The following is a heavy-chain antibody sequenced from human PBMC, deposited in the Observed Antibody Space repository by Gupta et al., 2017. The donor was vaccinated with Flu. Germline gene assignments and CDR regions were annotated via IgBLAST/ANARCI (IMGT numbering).Heavy chain of an antibody. CDR2: INTKTDNR. Sequence: QVQLVQSGAEVKEPGASVKVSCKASGYTFTNYYAHWMRQAPGQGLEWMGTINTKTDNRHYAQKFQGRVTMSRDTSTNTVYLELSGLTSDDTAVYFCARDGGLRFLEWLPDYWGQGTLVTVSS. CDR1: GYTFTNYY. CDR3: ARDGGLRFLEWLPDY. J-gene: IGHJ4*02. D-gene: IGHD3-3*01. V-gene: IGHV1-46*01.